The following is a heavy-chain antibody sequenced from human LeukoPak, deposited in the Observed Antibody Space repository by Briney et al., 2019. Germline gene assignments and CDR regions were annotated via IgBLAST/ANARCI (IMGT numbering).Heavy chain of an antibody. Sequence: PGGSLRLSCATSGFTFSSYARSWVRQAPGKGLEWVSGISGSGGSTYYADSVKGRFTISRDNSKNTLYLQMNSLRAEDTAVYYCAKPQSSSSWSPVDYWGQGTLVTVSS. CDR1: GFTFSSYA. J-gene: IGHJ4*02. CDR3: AKPQSSSSWSPVDY. CDR2: ISGSGGST. V-gene: IGHV3-23*01. D-gene: IGHD6-6*01.